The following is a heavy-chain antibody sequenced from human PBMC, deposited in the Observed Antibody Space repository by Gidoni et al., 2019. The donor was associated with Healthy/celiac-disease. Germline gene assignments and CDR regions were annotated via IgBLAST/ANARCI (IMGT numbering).Heavy chain of an antibody. CDR1: GFTFSSYW. Sequence: EVQLVESGGGLVQPGGSLRLSCAASGFTFSSYWMHWVRQAPGKGLVWVSRINSDGSSTSYADSVKGRCTISRDNAKNTLYLQMNSLRAEDTAVYYCATLVVVAARSPDYWGQGTLVTVSS. J-gene: IGHJ4*02. V-gene: IGHV3-74*01. CDR3: ATLVVVAARSPDY. CDR2: INSDGSST. D-gene: IGHD2-15*01.